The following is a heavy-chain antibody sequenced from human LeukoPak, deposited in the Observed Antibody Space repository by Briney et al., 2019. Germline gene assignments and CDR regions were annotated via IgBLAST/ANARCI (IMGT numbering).Heavy chain of an antibody. D-gene: IGHD4-17*01. Sequence: GGSLRLSCAASGFTFSSYWMSWVRQAPGKGLEWVANIRQDGCEKYYVDSVKGRFTISRDNAKNSLYLQMNSLRAEDTAVYYCARPYGTYYFYGMDVGGQGTTVTVPS. V-gene: IGHV3-7*01. CDR1: GFTFSSYW. CDR2: IRQDGCEK. CDR3: ARPYGTYYFYGMDV. J-gene: IGHJ6*02.